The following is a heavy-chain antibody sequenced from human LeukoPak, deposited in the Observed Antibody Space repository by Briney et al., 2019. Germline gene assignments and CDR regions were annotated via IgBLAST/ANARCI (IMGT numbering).Heavy chain of an antibody. CDR1: GFTFSSYA. J-gene: IGHJ4*02. CDR2: ISGSGGST. CDR3: AKDYYDSSGYYLFDY. V-gene: IGHV3-23*01. Sequence: GGSLRLSCAASGFTFSSYAMSWVRRAPGKGLEWVSAISGSGGSTYYADSVKGRFTISRDNSKNTLYLQMNSLRAEDTAVYYCAKDYYDSSGYYLFDYWGQGTLVTVSS. D-gene: IGHD3-22*01.